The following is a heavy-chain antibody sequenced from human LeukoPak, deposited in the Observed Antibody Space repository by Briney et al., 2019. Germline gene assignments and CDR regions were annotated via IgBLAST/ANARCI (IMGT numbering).Heavy chain of an antibody. CDR2: INPNSGGT. CDR1: GYTFTGYY. V-gene: IGHV1-2*02. J-gene: IGHJ3*02. D-gene: IGHD3-10*02. Sequence: GASVKVSCKASGYTFTGYYMHWVRQAPGQGREWMGWINPNSGGTNYAQKFQGRVTMTRDTSISTAYVELSRLRSDDTAVYYCARVITMSGLYAFDIWGQGTMVTVSS. CDR3: ARVITMSGLYAFDI.